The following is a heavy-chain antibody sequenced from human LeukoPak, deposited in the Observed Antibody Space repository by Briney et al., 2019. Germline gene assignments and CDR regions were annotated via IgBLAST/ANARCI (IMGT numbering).Heavy chain of an antibody. Sequence: GGSLRLSCAASGFTFSSFGMHWVRQAPGKGLEWVAFIRYDGSNKYYADSVKGRFIISRDNSKNTLYLQMNSLRAEDTAVYYCAKPAERSGSYPHYMDVWGKGTTVTISS. D-gene: IGHD1-26*01. V-gene: IGHV3-30*02. CDR1: GFTFSSFG. CDR2: IRYDGSNK. J-gene: IGHJ6*03. CDR3: AKPAERSGSYPHYMDV.